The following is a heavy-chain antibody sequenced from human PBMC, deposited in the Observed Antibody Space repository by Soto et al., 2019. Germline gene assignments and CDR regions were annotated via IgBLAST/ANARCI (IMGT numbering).Heavy chain of an antibody. CDR3: AKRRSDCTNGVCYWRYFDY. V-gene: IGHV3-23*01. D-gene: IGHD2-8*01. J-gene: IGHJ4*02. CDR2: ISGSGGST. Sequence: GGSLRLSCAASGFTFSSYAMSWVCQAPGKGLEWVSAISGSGGSTYYADSVKGRFTISRDNSKNTLYLQMNSLRAEDTAVYYCAKRRSDCTNGVCYWRYFDYWGQGTLVTVSS. CDR1: GFTFSSYA.